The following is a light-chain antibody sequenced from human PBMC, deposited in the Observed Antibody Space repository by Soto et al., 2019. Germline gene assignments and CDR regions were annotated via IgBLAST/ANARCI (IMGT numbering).Light chain of an antibody. J-gene: IGKJ2*01. Sequence: ELVMTQSPATLSVSPGERATLSCRASQSVSSNLAWYQQKPGQAPRLLIYGASTRATGIPARFSGSGSGTEFTLTISSLQSEDFAVYYCQQYNNWPPKYTVGQGTKVDSK. V-gene: IGKV3-15*01. CDR1: QSVSSN. CDR2: GAS. CDR3: QQYNNWPPKYT.